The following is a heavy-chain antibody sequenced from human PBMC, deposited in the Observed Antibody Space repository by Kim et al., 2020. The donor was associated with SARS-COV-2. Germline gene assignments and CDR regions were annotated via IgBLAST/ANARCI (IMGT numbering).Heavy chain of an antibody. CDR1: GFTVSNTY. V-gene: IGHV3-66*01. Sequence: GGSLRLSCVVSGFTVSNTYMSWVRHAPGKGLEWVSIIYGGGSTYYADSVKGRFTISRDDSKNTVYLQMNSLRAEDTALYFCAREPSTYFDYWGQGTLVTVSS. CDR2: IYGGGST. J-gene: IGHJ4*02. CDR3: AREPSTYFDY.